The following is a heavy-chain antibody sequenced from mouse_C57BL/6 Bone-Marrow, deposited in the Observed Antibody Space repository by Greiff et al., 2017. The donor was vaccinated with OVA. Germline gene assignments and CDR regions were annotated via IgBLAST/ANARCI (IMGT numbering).Heavy chain of an antibody. CDR1: GFTFSDYY. Sequence: EVHLVESGGGLVQPGGSLTLSCAASGFTFSDYYMYWVRQTPVQRLEWVAYISNGGGSTSYPDTVKGRFTISRDKAKNTLYLQMSRLKSEDTAMYYCARDDYDVMFAYWGKGTLVTVSA. CDR2: ISNGGGST. D-gene: IGHD2-4*01. J-gene: IGHJ3*01. CDR3: ARDDYDVMFAY. V-gene: IGHV5-12*01.